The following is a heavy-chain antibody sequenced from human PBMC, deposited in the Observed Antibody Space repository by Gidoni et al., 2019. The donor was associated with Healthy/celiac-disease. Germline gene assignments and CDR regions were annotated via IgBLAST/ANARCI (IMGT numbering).Heavy chain of an antibody. V-gene: IGHV4-34*01. CDR3: ARGPRGRYDSSGYLGYYFDY. CDR2: INHSGST. J-gene: IGHJ4*02. Sequence: QVQLQQWGAGLLKPSETLSLTCAVYGGSFSGYYWSWIRQPPGKGMEWIGEINHSGSTNYNPSLKSRVTISVDTSKNQFSLKLSYVTAADTAVYYCARGPRGRYDSSGYLGYYFDYWGQGTLVTVSS. D-gene: IGHD3-22*01. CDR1: GGSFSGYY.